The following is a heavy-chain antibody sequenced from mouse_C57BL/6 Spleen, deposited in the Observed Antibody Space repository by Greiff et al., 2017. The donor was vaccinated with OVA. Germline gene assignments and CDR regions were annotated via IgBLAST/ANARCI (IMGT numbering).Heavy chain of an antibody. CDR3: ASDYYGSDYAMDY. D-gene: IGHD1-1*01. J-gene: IGHJ4*01. Sequence: VMLVESGPGLVAPSQSLSITCTVSGFSLTSYAISWVRQPPGKGLEWLGVIWTGGGTNYNSALKSRLSISKDNSKSQVFLKMNSLQTDDTARYYCASDYYGSDYAMDYWGQGTSVTVSS. CDR1: GFSLTSYA. V-gene: IGHV2-9-1*01. CDR2: IWTGGGT.